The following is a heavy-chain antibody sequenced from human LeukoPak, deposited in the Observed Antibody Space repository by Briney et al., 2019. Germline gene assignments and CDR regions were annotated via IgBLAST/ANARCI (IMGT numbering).Heavy chain of an antibody. V-gene: IGHV1-8*01. CDR3: ATAVFYFHHYYGMDV. Sequence: ASVKVSCQASGYTFPSYDINWVRQATGQGLEWMGWMNPNSGNTGYAQKFQGRVTMTRNTSISTAYMELSSLRSEDTAVYYCATAVFYFHHYYGMDVWGQGTTVIVSS. CDR1: GYTFPSYD. D-gene: IGHD2/OR15-2a*01. CDR2: MNPNSGNT. J-gene: IGHJ6*02.